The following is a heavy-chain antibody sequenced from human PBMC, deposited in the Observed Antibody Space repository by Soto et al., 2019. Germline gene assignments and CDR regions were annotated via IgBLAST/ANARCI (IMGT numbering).Heavy chain of an antibody. V-gene: IGHV3-66*01. Sequence: LVESGGGLVQAGESLRLSCAVSGFSVSDNFMTWDRQAPGKGLEWISVIYNDGTTYHADSVKGRFIASRDNSQNRLYLQMNNLRVEDSAVYFCARDTHSAVRSDWWGQGTLVTVAS. D-gene: IGHD3-9*01. CDR3: ARDTHSAVRSDW. J-gene: IGHJ4*02. CDR2: IYNDGTT. CDR1: GFSVSDNF.